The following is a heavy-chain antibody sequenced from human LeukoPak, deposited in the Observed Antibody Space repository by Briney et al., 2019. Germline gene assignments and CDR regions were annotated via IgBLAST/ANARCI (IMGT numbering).Heavy chain of an antibody. V-gene: IGHV4-31*03. D-gene: IGHD3-16*01. J-gene: IGHJ2*01. Sequence: SETLSLTCTVSGGSISSGGYYWSWIRQHPGKGLEWIGYIYYSGSTYYNPSLKSRVTTSVDTSKSQFSLKLSSVTAADTAVYYCARDTVGGPTPTPGYFDLWGRGTLVTVSS. CDR1: GGSISSGGYY. CDR2: IYYSGST. CDR3: ARDTVGGPTPTPGYFDL.